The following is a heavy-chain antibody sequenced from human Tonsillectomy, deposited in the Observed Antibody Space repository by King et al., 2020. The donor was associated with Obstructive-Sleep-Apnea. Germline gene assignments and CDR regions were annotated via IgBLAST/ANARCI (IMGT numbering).Heavy chain of an antibody. D-gene: IGHD4-17*01. V-gene: IGHV7-4-1*02. Sequence: QLVQSGSELKKPGASVKISCKASGYTFSTYAINWVRQAPGQGLEWMGWINTDTGDPTDAQGFTGRFCFSLDTSFSTTYLQINSLKPEDTAMYYCARDLGTTVTTSYWGQGTLVTVSS. J-gene: IGHJ4*02. CDR2: INTDTGDP. CDR1: GYTFSTYA. CDR3: ARDLGTTVTTSY.